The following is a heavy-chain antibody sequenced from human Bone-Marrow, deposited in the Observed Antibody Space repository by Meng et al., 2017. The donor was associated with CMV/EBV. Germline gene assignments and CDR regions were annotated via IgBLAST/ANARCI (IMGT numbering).Heavy chain of an antibody. CDR2: VYYSGST. CDR1: GGFVSGGSYY. Sequence: SETLSLTCTVSGGFVSGGSYYWNWIRQPPGKGLEWIGYVYYSGSTNYNPSLKSRVTISVDTSKNQFSLKLSSVTAADTAVYYCARDVSYGAGSYYYYYGLDVWGQGTTVTVSS. J-gene: IGHJ6*02. V-gene: IGHV4-61*01. CDR3: ARDVSYGAGSYYYYYGLDV. D-gene: IGHD3-10*01.